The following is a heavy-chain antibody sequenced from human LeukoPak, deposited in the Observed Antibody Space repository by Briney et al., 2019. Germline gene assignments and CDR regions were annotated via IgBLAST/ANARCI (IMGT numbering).Heavy chain of an antibody. Sequence: GASVKVSCKASGYTFTGHYMHWIRQAPGQGLEWMGWIEPNSGGTHCAQNFQGRLTISRDTSISTAYMELSRLSSDDTAMYYCARDENWGPDYWGQGTLVTVSS. CDR3: ARDENWGPDY. CDR2: IEPNSGGT. CDR1: GYTFTGHY. D-gene: IGHD7-27*01. J-gene: IGHJ4*02. V-gene: IGHV1-2*02.